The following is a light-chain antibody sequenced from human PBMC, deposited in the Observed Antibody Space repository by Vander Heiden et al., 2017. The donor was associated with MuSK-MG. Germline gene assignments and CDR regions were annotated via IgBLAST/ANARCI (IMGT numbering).Light chain of an antibody. V-gene: IGKV3-20*01. Sequence: EIVLTQSPGTLSLSPGERATLSCRASQSVSSSYLAWYQQKPGQAPRLLIYGASSRATGIPDRFSGSGSGTDFTLTISRLEPEDFAVYYCQQDSSSQTFGQGTKVEIK. CDR2: GAS. J-gene: IGKJ1*01. CDR1: QSVSSSY. CDR3: QQDSSSQT.